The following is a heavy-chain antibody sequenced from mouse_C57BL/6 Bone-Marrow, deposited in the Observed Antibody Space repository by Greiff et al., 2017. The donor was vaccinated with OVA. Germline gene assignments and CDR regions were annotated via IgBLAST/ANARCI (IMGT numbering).Heavy chain of an antibody. CDR3: ARNYDYDDY. Sequence: QVQLQQPGAELVKPGASVKLSCKASGYTFTSYWMQWVKQRPGQGLEWIGEIDPSDSYTNYNQKFKGKATLTVDTPSSTAYRQLSSLTSEDSAVYYCARNYDYDDYWGQGTTLTVSS. CDR1: GYTFTSYW. V-gene: IGHV1-50*01. D-gene: IGHD2-4*01. J-gene: IGHJ2*01. CDR2: IDPSDSYT.